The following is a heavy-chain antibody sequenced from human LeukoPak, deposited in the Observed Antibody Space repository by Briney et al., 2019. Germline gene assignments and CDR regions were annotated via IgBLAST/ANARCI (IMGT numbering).Heavy chain of an antibody. D-gene: IGHD3-10*01. J-gene: IGHJ3*02. Sequence: ASVKVSCKASGYTFTSYAMGWVRQAPGQGLEWMGGFIPIFGTANYAQKFQGRVTLTADKSTSTAYMELSSLRSEDTAVYYCATDSSGSYSYDAFDIWGQGTLVTVSS. V-gene: IGHV1-69*06. CDR1: GYTFTSYA. CDR3: ATDSSGSYSYDAFDI. CDR2: FIPIFGTA.